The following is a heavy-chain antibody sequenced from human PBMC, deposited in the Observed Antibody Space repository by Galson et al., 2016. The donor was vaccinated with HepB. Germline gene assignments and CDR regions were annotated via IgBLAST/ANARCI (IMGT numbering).Heavy chain of an antibody. D-gene: IGHD2-15*01. CDR1: GFTFSTYTM. Sequence: SLRLSCAASGFTFSTYTMNWVRQAPGKGLEWLGEIYHSGSTNSNPSLKSRANISVDKSKNQFSLKLSSVTAADTAVYYCVGFDLGGCGTGICFQWGQGTLVTVSA. J-gene: IGHJ4*02. CDR2: IYHSGST. V-gene: IGHV4-4*02. CDR3: VGFDLGGCGTGICFQ.